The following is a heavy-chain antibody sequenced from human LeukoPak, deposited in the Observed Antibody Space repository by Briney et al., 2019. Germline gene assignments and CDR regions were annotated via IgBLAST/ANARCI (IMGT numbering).Heavy chain of an antibody. J-gene: IGHJ3*02. CDR2: ISSSSSYI. D-gene: IGHD4-17*01. V-gene: IGHV3-21*01. Sequence: PGGSLRLSCAASGFTFSSYSMNWVRQAPGKGLEWASSISSSSSYIYYADSLKGRFTISRDNAKNSLYLQMNSLRAEDTAVYYCAREGNYGDSDAFDIWGQGTMVTVSS. CDR1: GFTFSSYS. CDR3: AREGNYGDSDAFDI.